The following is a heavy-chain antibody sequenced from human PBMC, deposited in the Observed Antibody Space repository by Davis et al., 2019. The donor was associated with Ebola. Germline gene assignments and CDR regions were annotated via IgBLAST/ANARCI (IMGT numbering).Heavy chain of an antibody. D-gene: IGHD3-9*01. Sequence: LTCSASGFTFCSHSMNWVRQAPGKGLEWVSSISSSSSYIYYADSVKGRFTISRDNAKNSLYLQMNSLRAEDTAVYYCARDHHPKYYDILSYYGMDVWGKGTTVTVSS. V-gene: IGHV3-21*01. CDR2: ISSSSSYI. J-gene: IGHJ6*04. CDR3: ARDHHPKYYDILSYYGMDV. CDR1: GFTFCSHS.